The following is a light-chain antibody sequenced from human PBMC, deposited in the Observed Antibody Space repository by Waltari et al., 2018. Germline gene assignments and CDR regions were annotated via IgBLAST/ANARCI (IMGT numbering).Light chain of an antibody. J-gene: IGKJ1*01. CDR1: KSVSSN. Sequence: EIVMTQSPATLSVSPGERATISCRASKSVSSNLAWYQQKPGQAPRLLIYGASTRATGIPARFSGSGSGTEFTLTISSLQSEDFAVYYCQQYNNWPTGTFGQGTKVEIK. CDR2: GAS. V-gene: IGKV3-15*01. CDR3: QQYNNWPTGT.